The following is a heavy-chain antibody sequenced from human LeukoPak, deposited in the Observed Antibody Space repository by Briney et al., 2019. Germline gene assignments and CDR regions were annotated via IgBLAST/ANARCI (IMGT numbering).Heavy chain of an antibody. CDR1: GFSFSSFS. CDR3: AELGITMIGGV. Sequence: AGGSLRLSCAASGFSFSSFSMNWVRQAPGKGLEWVSYISGGSSFTYYADSVKGRFTISRDNAKNSLYLQMNSLRAEDTAVYYCAELGITMIGGVWGKGTTVTISS. CDR2: ISGGSSFT. D-gene: IGHD3-10*02. J-gene: IGHJ6*04. V-gene: IGHV3-21*01.